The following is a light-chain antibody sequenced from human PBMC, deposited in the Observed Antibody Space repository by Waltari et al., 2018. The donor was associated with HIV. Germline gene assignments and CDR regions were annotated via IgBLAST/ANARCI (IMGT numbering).Light chain of an antibody. CDR3: QQYNIRPRGNT. CDR2: GAA. Sequence: DIVMTQSPAILSVSPGERVTLSCRASQGVGSNLARYQQKVGQAPRLLIYGAATRAAEIPVRFSGSGSGTDFTRTIDSLQSEDFATYYCQQYNIRPRGNTFGQGTKLQIK. CDR1: QGVGSN. V-gene: IGKV3-15*01. J-gene: IGKJ2*01.